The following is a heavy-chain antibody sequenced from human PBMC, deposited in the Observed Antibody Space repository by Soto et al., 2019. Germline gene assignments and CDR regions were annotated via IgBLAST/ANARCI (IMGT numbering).Heavy chain of an antibody. CDR1: GGSITSYY. Sequence: ETLSLTCTVSGGSITSYYWSWILQSPGKGLEWIGYIYYRGSTNYNPSLKSRVTISVDTSKNQFSLKLSSVTAADTAVYYCARFDQVSYYFDYWGQGTLVTVSS. J-gene: IGHJ4*02. CDR2: IYYRGST. V-gene: IGHV4-59*01. CDR3: ARFDQVSYYFDY.